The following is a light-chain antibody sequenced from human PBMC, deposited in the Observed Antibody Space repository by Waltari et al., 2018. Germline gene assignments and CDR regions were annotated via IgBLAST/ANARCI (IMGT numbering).Light chain of an antibody. Sequence: QLVLTQSTSASASLGASVKLTCTLSSGHSSYAIAWHQQQPETGPRYLMKLNSDGSHSKGDGIPDRFSGYSSGAERYLTISSLQCEDEADYYCQTWGTGIHVVFGGGTKLTVL. CDR2: LNSDGSH. J-gene: IGLJ2*01. CDR1: SGHSSYA. V-gene: IGLV4-69*01. CDR3: QTWGTGIHVV.